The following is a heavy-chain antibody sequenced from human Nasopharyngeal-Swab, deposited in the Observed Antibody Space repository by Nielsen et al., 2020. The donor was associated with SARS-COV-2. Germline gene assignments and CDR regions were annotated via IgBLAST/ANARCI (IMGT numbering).Heavy chain of an antibody. CDR3: AKDGIAVAGTERPYYYYGMDV. V-gene: IGHV3-30*02. CDR2: IWYDGSKK. D-gene: IGHD6-19*01. Sequence: GESLKISCAASGFSFSSYGMHWVRQAPGKGLEWVAVIWYDGSKKYNGDSVKGRFTISRDNSKNTLYLQMNSLRAEDTAVYYCAKDGIAVAGTERPYYYYGMDVWGQGTTVTVSS. J-gene: IGHJ6*02. CDR1: GFSFSSYG.